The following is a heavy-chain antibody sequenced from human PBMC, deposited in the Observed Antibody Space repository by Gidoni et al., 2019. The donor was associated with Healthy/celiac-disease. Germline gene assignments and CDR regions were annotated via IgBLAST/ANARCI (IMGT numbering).Heavy chain of an antibody. CDR3: AIYSSSSYGMDV. CDR2: ISSSSYI. D-gene: IGHD6-13*01. V-gene: IGHV3-21*01. CDR1: GFTFSSYS. Sequence: EVQLVESGGGLVKPGGSLRLSCAASGFTFSSYSMNWVRQAPGKGLEWVSSISSSSYIYYADSVKGRFTISRDNAKNSLYLQMNSLRAEDTAVYYCAIYSSSSYGMDVWGQGTTVTVSS. J-gene: IGHJ6*02.